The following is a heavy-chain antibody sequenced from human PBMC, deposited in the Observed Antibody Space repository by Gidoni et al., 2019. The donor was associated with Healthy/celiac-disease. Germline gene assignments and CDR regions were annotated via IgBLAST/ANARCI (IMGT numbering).Heavy chain of an antibody. Sequence: EVQLVESGGGLVQPGGSLRLSCAASGCTVSSNYMSWVRQAPGKGLEWVSVIYSGGSTYYADSVKGRFTISRDNSKNTLYLQMNSLRAEDTAVYYCARVDYGTGYFDYWGQGTLVTVSS. CDR3: ARVDYGTGYFDY. J-gene: IGHJ4*02. CDR1: GCTVSSNY. CDR2: IYSGGST. D-gene: IGHD4-17*01. V-gene: IGHV3-66*01.